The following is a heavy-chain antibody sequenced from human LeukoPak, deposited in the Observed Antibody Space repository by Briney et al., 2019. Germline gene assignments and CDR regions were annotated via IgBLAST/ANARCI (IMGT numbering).Heavy chain of an antibody. CDR2: INPSGGRT. V-gene: IGHV1-46*01. J-gene: IGHJ4*02. D-gene: IGHD4-11*01. Sequence: ASVKVSCKASGNTFTSYSMHWVRQAPGQGLEWMGIINPSGGRTNYAQKFQGRVTMTRDTSTSAVYMELSSLRSEDTAMYYCARDNTVGGPFDYWGQGTLVTVSS. CDR3: ARDNTVGGPFDY. CDR1: GNTFTSYS.